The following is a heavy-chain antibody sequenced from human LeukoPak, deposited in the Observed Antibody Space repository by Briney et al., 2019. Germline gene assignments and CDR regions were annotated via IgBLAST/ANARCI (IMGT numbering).Heavy chain of an antibody. Sequence: SVKVSCKASGGSFSSYAISWVRQAPGQGLEWMGGIMPTFDTTEYAQKFQGRVSITADADATTVYMELSSLRSDDTAVYYCARDLPQHCRGTSCRTDTNPFDPWGQGTPVRVS. CDR1: GGSFSSYA. J-gene: IGHJ5*02. CDR2: IMPTFDTT. D-gene: IGHD2-2*01. V-gene: IGHV1-69*13. CDR3: ARDLPQHCRGTSCRTDTNPFDP.